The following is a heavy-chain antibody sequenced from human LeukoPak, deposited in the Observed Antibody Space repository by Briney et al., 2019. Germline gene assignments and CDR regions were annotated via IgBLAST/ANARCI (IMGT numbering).Heavy chain of an antibody. CDR1: GYSFTSYW. CDR2: IYPGDSDT. CDR3: ARQSSIAAAIAMTEYFQH. D-gene: IGHD6-13*01. Sequence: GESLKISCKGSGYSFTSYWIGWVRQMPGKGLEWMGIIYPGDSDTRYSPPFQGQVTISADKSISTAYLQWSSLKASDTAMYYCARQSSIAAAIAMTEYFQHWGQGTLVTVSS. V-gene: IGHV5-51*01. J-gene: IGHJ1*01.